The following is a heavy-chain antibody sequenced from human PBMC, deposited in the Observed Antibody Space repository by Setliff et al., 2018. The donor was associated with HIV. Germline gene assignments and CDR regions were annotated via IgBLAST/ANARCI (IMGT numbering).Heavy chain of an antibody. Sequence: SETLSLTCAVSGGSISSGGYSWSWIRQPPGKGLEWIGYIYHSGSTYYNPSLKSRVTISIDRSKNQFSLKLSSVTAADTAVYYCARRSGFALDYWGQGTLVTVSS. V-gene: IGHV4-30-2*01. J-gene: IGHJ4*02. D-gene: IGHD5-12*01. CDR3: ARRSGFALDY. CDR2: IYHSGST. CDR1: GGSISSGGYS.